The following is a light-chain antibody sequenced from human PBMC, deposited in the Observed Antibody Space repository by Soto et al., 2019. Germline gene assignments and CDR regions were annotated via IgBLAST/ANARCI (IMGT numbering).Light chain of an antibody. CDR1: QVISSW. V-gene: IGKV1-12*01. Sequence: IQMTQSPSSVSAAVGDRVTITCRASQVISSWLAWYQQRPGTAPKLLIYGATTLRSGVPSRFSGRASGTLFTLTLTSLQPEDSATYYCQQASSFALTFGGGTKVEIQ. CDR3: QQASSFALT. CDR2: GAT. J-gene: IGKJ4*01.